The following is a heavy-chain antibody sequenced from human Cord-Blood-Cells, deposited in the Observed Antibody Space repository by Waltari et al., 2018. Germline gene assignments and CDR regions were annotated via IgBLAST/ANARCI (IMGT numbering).Heavy chain of an antibody. Sequence: EVQLVASGGGFIQPGWSLRTPRAAAGFTFRTNSMSGASPAPGKGLEWVSVIYSGGSTYYADSVKGRFTISRDNSKNTLYLQMNSLRAEDTAVYYCARGYSGYDYAFDIWGQGTMVTVSS. CDR2: IYSGGST. CDR1: GFTFRTNS. J-gene: IGHJ3*02. V-gene: IGHV3-53*01. CDR3: ARGYSGYDYAFDI. D-gene: IGHD5-12*01.